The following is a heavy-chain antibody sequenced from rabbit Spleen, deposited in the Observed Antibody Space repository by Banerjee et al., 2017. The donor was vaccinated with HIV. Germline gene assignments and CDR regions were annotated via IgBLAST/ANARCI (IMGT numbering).Heavy chain of an antibody. CDR1: GFSFSSGYS. CDR3: ARDAGTYDYIDGYFSL. CDR2: IGLDSGKI. Sequence: QSLEESRGGLVQPEGSLTLTCTASGFSFSSGYSMCWVRQAPGRGLEWIACIGLDSGKIRYAGWAKGRFTISISSSTTVTLQMTSLTVAGTATYFCARDAGTYDYIDGYFSLWAQGPWSPS. J-gene: IGHJ4*01. D-gene: IGHD4-2*01. V-gene: IGHV1S40*01.